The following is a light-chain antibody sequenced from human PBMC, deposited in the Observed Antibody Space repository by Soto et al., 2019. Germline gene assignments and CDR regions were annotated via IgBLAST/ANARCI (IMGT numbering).Light chain of an antibody. CDR2: GAS. Sequence: EIVMTQSPCTLSLSPGERATLSCRASQSVSSRLAWYQQKPGQAPRLLISGASSRATGIPDRFSGSGFGTDFTLPIIRREPEDFALYYCQHYAGGSRITFGQGTRLEIK. CDR3: QHYAGGSRIT. J-gene: IGKJ5*01. CDR1: QSVSSR. V-gene: IGKV3-20*01.